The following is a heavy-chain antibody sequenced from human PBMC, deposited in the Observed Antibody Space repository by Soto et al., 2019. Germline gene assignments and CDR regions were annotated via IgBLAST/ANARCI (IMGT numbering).Heavy chain of an antibody. CDR2: ISAYNGNT. CDR1: GYTFTSYG. D-gene: IGHD1-20*01. Sequence: ASVKVSCKASGYTFTSYGISWVRQAPGQGLEWMGWISAYNGNTNFAQKLQGRVTMTTDTSTSTAYMELRSLRSDDTAVYYCAREPNAAHITGIETGLNWFDPWGQGTLVTVSS. CDR3: AREPNAAHITGIETGLNWFDP. V-gene: IGHV1-18*01. J-gene: IGHJ5*02.